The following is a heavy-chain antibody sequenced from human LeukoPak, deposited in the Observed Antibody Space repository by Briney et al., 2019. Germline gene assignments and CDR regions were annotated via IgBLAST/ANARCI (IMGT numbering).Heavy chain of an antibody. Sequence: SVKVSCKASGGTFSSYAISWVRQAPGQGLEWMGGIIPIFGTANYAQKFQGRVTITADESTSTAYMELSSLRSDDTAVYYCATTNSAARPYWGQGTLVTVSS. CDR2: IIPIFGTA. J-gene: IGHJ4*02. CDR3: ATTNSAARPY. V-gene: IGHV1-69*01. D-gene: IGHD6-6*01. CDR1: GGTFSSYA.